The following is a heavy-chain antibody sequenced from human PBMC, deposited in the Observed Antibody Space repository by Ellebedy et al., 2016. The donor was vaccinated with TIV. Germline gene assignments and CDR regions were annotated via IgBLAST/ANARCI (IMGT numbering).Heavy chain of an antibody. D-gene: IGHD2/OR15-2a*01. Sequence: AASVKVSCKASGYSFASHGISWVRQAPGQGPEWMGAISVNTGKTDYAQKLQGRVTMTTGTSTNTAYMELRSLRSDDTGIYYCATSATFVAGGRADYWGQGTLVTVSS. CDR1: GYSFASHG. CDR2: ISVNTGKT. CDR3: ATSATFVAGGRADY. J-gene: IGHJ4*02. V-gene: IGHV1-18*01.